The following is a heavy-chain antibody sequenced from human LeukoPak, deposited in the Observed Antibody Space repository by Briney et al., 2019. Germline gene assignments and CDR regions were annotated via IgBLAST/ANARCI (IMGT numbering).Heavy chain of an antibody. CDR1: GGSISSHY. CDR2: IYYSGST. D-gene: IGHD3-10*01. V-gene: IGHV4-59*11. J-gene: IGHJ4*02. Sequence: SETLSLTCTVSGGSISSHYWSWIRQPPGKTLEWIGYIYYSGSTNYNPSLRSRVTISVDSSKNQLSLKLSSVTAADTAVYYCARGSGQWGFDSWGQGTLVTVSS. CDR3: ARGSGQWGFDS.